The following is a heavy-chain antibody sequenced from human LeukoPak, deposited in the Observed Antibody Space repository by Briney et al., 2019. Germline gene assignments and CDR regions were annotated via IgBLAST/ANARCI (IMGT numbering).Heavy chain of an antibody. J-gene: IGHJ4*02. D-gene: IGHD1-26*01. CDR3: ARVYRRYFDY. V-gene: IGHV3-48*01. Sequence: GGSLRLSCAASGFTFSSYSMNWVRQAPGKVLEWVSYISSSSTTIYYADSVKGRFTISRDNAKNSLYLQMNSLRAEDTAVYYCARVYRRYFDYWGQGTLVTVSS. CDR1: GFTFSSYS. CDR2: ISSSSTTI.